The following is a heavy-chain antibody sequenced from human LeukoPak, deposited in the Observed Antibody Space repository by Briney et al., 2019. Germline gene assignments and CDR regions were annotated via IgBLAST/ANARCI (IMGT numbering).Heavy chain of an antibody. D-gene: IGHD5-18*01. CDR2: IYHSGST. V-gene: IGHV4-38-2*02. CDR1: GYSISSGYY. J-gene: IGHJ4*02. Sequence: PSETLSLACTVSGYSISSGYYWGWIRQPPGKGLEWIGSIYHSGSTYYNPSLKSRVTISVDTSKNQFSLKLSSVTAADTAVYYCVSDQPWLSIPVPFDYWGQGTLVTVSS. CDR3: VSDQPWLSIPVPFDY.